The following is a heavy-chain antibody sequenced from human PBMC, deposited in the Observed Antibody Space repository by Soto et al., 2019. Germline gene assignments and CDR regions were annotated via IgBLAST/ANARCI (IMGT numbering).Heavy chain of an antibody. CDR3: ARAGYTYGYPYSGMDV. Sequence: VKAACRGAGYTFTSYPTHWLRQAPGQRLEWMGWIDAGNGNTKYSQKFRGRVTFTTDTSASTVYMDLSSLRSEDTAVYYCARAGYTYGYPYSGMDVWAHGSAVPVTS. CDR1: GYTFTSYP. CDR2: IDAGNGNT. D-gene: IGHD5-18*01. V-gene: IGHV1-3*01. J-gene: IGHJ6*02.